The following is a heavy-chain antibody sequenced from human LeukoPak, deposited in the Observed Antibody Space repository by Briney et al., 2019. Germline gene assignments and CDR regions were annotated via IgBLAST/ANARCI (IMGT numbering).Heavy chain of an antibody. J-gene: IGHJ4*02. V-gene: IGHV1-69*05. CDR1: GYTFTSYD. D-gene: IGHD3-22*01. CDR3: ARSRAPYYDSSGFDY. CDR2: IIPIFGTA. Sequence: SVKVSCKASGYTFTSYDINWVRQATGQGLEWMGGIIPIFGTANYAQKFQGRVTITTDESTSTAYMELSSLRSEDTAVYYCARSRAPYYDSSGFDYWGQGTLVTVSS.